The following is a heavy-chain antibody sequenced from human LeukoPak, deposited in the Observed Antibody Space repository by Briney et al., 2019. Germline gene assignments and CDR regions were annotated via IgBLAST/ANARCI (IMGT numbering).Heavy chain of an antibody. CDR2: ITGDGVYT. J-gene: IGHJ4*02. CDR3: AKRYATSSGHFDY. V-gene: IGHV3-23*01. Sequence: GGSLRPSCVVYGLTFSNYAMTWVRQAPGKGLEWLSAITGDGVYTNYADSVKGRFTISRDNSKNTFYLQMSSLGAGDTAVYYCAKRYATSSGHFDYWGQGTLVTVSS. D-gene: IGHD3-22*01. CDR1: GLTFSNYA.